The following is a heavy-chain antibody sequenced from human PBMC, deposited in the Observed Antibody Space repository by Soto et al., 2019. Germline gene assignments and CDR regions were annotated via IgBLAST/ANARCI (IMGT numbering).Heavy chain of an antibody. CDR2: ISSDGSST. J-gene: IGHJ4*02. Sequence: GGSLRLSCAASGFTFSTYRMHWVRQVPGKGLVWVSRISSDGSSTNYADSVKGRFTVSRDNAKNTLYLHMDSLRAEDTAVYYCVVGRDSWGQGTLVTVSS. CDR1: GFTFSTYR. CDR3: VVGRDS. V-gene: IGHV3-74*01.